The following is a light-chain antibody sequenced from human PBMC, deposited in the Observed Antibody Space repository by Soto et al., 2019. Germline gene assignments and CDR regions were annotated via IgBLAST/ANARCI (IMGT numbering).Light chain of an antibody. CDR1: QSVTSNY. Sequence: EIVLTQSPGTLSLSPGEGATLSCRASQSVTSNYLAWYQQKPGQAPRLLIYGASTRAAGVPDRFSGSGSGTDVTRTITRREPEDIAGYDGQQYGRSPLLYTFGQGTKLGVK. CDR2: GAS. V-gene: IGKV3-20*01. CDR3: QQYGRSPLLYT. J-gene: IGKJ2*01.